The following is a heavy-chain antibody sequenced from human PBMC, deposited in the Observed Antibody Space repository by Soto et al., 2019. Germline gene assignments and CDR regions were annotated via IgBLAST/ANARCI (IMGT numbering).Heavy chain of an antibody. D-gene: IGHD3-22*01. CDR3: ARDRRIKGGYAVFDY. CDR1: GFTFSSYG. J-gene: IGHJ4*02. Sequence: QVQLVESGGGVVQPGRSLRLSCAASGFTFSSYGMHWVRQAPGKGLEWVAVIWYDGSNKYYADSVKGRFTISRDNSKNTLDLQMNSLRAEDTAVYYCARDRRIKGGYAVFDYWGQGTLVTVSS. V-gene: IGHV3-33*01. CDR2: IWYDGSNK.